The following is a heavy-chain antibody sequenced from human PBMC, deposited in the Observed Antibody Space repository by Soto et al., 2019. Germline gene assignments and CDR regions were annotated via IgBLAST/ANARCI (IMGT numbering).Heavy chain of an antibody. V-gene: IGHV3-48*02. Sequence: EVQLVESGGGLVQPGGSLRLSCAASGFTFSGYNMNWIRQAPGKGLEWVSCIKSDSSGIWYADSVKGRFTMSRDNAMNSLRLQMNNMRDEDTAVDSCSRDSICRSDYWGQGTLVAVSS. CDR3: SRDSICRSDY. J-gene: IGHJ4*02. CDR1: GFTFSGYN. CDR2: IKSDSSGI.